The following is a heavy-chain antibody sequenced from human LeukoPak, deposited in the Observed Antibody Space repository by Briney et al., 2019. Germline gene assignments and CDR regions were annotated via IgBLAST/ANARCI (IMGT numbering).Heavy chain of an antibody. V-gene: IGHV1-2*02. Sequence: ASVKVSCKASGYTFTGYYMHWVRQAPGQGLEWMGWINPNSGGTNYAQKFQGRVTMTRDTSISTAYMELSRLRSDDTAVYYCARLTRDYDSSGYYYFDYWGQGTLVTVSS. J-gene: IGHJ4*02. CDR3: ARLTRDYDSSGYYYFDY. CDR1: GYTFTGYY. CDR2: INPNSGGT. D-gene: IGHD3-22*01.